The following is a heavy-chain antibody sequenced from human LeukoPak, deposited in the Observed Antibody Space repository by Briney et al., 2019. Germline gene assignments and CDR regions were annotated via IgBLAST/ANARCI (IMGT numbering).Heavy chain of an antibody. J-gene: IGHJ4*02. Sequence: VASVKVSCKASGYTFTVYYMHWVRQAPGQGLEWMGWITPNSGATKYAQKFRGRVSMTRDTSINTAYMELSRLRSDDTAIYYCARVSRFYYDSSGDFDYWGQGTLVTVSS. D-gene: IGHD3-22*01. CDR2: ITPNSGAT. CDR1: GYTFTVYY. V-gene: IGHV1-2*02. CDR3: ARVSRFYYDSSGDFDY.